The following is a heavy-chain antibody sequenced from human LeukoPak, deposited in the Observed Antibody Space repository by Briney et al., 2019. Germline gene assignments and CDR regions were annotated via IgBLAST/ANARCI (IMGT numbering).Heavy chain of an antibody. V-gene: IGHV1-2*02. CDR2: INPNSGGT. J-gene: IGHJ3*02. D-gene: IGHD4-11*01. CDR1: GYTFTSYG. Sequence: ASVKVSRKASGYTFTSYGISWVRQAPGQGLEWMGWINPNSGGTNYAQKFQGRVTMTRNTSISTAYMELSRLRSDDTAVYYCARALFDYSNTGSYSTGNDAFDIWGQGTMVTVSS. CDR3: ARALFDYSNTGSYSTGNDAFDI.